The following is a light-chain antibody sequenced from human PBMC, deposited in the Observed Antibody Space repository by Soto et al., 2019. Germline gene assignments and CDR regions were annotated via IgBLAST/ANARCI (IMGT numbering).Light chain of an antibody. CDR3: NSYTSSNPLGV. CDR1: SSDIGGYEY. CDR2: DVS. J-gene: IGLJ1*01. V-gene: IGLV2-14*03. Sequence: QSALTQPASVSGSPGQSITISCTGTSSDIGGYEYVSWYQQQPGKAPKRIIYDVSDRPSRVSNRFSGSKSGNTASLAISGLQAEDEADYYCNSYTSSNPLGVFGTGTKVTVL.